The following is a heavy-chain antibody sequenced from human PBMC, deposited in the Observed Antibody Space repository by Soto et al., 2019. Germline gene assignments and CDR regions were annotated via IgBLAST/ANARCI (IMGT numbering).Heavy chain of an antibody. J-gene: IGHJ4*02. Sequence: QVQLGESGGGVVQPGRSLRLSCAASGFTFSDYAMHWVRQAPGKGLEWVAVIAYDGRYKSYADSVRGRFTISSDKSKNTLYFQLSSLRIEDTAVYYCTRDGRGLGRLSLFEYWGQGVLVTVSS. V-gene: IGHV3-30*14. D-gene: IGHD2-21*02. CDR2: IAYDGRYK. CDR3: TRDGRGLGRLSLFEY. CDR1: GFTFSDYA.